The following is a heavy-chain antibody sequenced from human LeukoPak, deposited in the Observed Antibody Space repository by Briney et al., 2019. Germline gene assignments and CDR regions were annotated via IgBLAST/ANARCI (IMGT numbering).Heavy chain of an antibody. CDR2: INPNSGGT. Sequence: ASVKVSCKASGYTFTGYYMHWVRQAPGQGLEWMGWINPNSGGTNYAQKFQGRVTMTRDTSISTAYMELSRLRSDDTAVYYCARDRWTVGVDAFDIWGQGTMVTVSS. J-gene: IGHJ3*02. CDR1: GYTFTGYY. D-gene: IGHD3-16*01. V-gene: IGHV1-2*02. CDR3: ARDRWTVGVDAFDI.